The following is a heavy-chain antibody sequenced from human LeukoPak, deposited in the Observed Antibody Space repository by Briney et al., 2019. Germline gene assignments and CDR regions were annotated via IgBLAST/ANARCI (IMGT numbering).Heavy chain of an antibody. J-gene: IGHJ4*02. CDR2: INPNSGGT. CDR1: GYTFTGYY. D-gene: IGHD4-17*01. Sequence: ASAKVSCKASGYTFTGYYMHWVRQAPGQGLEWMGWINPNSGGTNYAQKFQGRVTMTRDTSISTAYMELSRLRSDDTAVYYCARDRDGDYAIDYWGQGTLVTVSS. CDR3: ARDRDGDYAIDY. V-gene: IGHV1-2*02.